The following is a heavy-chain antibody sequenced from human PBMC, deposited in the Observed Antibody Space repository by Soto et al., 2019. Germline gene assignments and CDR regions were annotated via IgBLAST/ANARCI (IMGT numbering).Heavy chain of an antibody. V-gene: IGHV3-74*01. Sequence: EVQLVESGGGLVQPGGSLRLSCAASGFTFSSYWMHWVRQAPGKGLVWVSRINSDGSSTSYADSVKGRFTISRDNAKNTLYLQMNSLRAEDTAVYYCARSPYGDYWVRYFDLWGRGTLVTXSS. CDR3: ARSPYGDYWVRYFDL. CDR2: INSDGSST. J-gene: IGHJ2*01. CDR1: GFTFSSYW. D-gene: IGHD4-17*01.